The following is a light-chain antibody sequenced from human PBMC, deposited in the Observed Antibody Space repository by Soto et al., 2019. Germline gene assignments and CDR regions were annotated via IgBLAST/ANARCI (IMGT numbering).Light chain of an antibody. CDR1: QSISTY. V-gene: IGKV3-20*01. Sequence: ETVMTQSPGTLSLSPGERATLSCRASQSISTYSAWYQQRPGQAPRLLIYGASSRAIGIPDRFSGRGSVPDFTLTISRLEPADFAVYYCQQYGTSPLTFGQGTRLEIK. CDR3: QQYGTSPLT. J-gene: IGKJ2*01. CDR2: GAS.